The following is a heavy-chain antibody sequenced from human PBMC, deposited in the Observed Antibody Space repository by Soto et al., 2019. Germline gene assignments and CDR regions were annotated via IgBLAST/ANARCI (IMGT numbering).Heavy chain of an antibody. CDR2: IGQDGSEK. Sequence: EVQLVESGGGLVQPGGSLRLSCAASGFTFSNYWMTWVRQTPGKGLEWVANIGQDGSEKFYVDSVKGRFTISRDNAQNSLYLQMNSLRADDTAVYYCASYCGRTSCYHYFDYWGRGTLVTVSS. D-gene: IGHD2-2*01. CDR1: GFTFSNYW. V-gene: IGHV3-7*01. CDR3: ASYCGRTSCYHYFDY. J-gene: IGHJ4*02.